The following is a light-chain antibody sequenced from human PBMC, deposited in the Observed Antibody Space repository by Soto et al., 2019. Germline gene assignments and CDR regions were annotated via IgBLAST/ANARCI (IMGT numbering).Light chain of an antibody. J-gene: IGKJ4*01. CDR3: QQRSNWQGAT. Sequence: EIVLTQSPAILSLSPGERATLSCRASQSLTTNFLAWYQQKPGQAPRLLIYGPSSRAPGCPGRFSGSGSGTDFTLTISSLEPEDFAVYYCQQRSNWQGATFGGGTKVDIK. CDR1: QSLTTNF. V-gene: IGKV3D-20*02. CDR2: GPS.